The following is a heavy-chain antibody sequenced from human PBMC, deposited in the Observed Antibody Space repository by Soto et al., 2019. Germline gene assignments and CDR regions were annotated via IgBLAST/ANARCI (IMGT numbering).Heavy chain of an antibody. Sequence: EVQLVESGGGLVQPGGSLRLSCVASGVTFTNYWLSWVRQAPGKGLEWVASMKQDGSGDHYVDSVKGRFTMSRDNAKNSLNLQMNSLRAEDTAVYYCARHRYGYFDYWCRGTLVTVSS. CDR1: GVTFTNYW. D-gene: IGHD1-1*01. CDR3: ARHRYGYFDY. CDR2: MKQDGSGD. J-gene: IGHJ4*02. V-gene: IGHV3-7*01.